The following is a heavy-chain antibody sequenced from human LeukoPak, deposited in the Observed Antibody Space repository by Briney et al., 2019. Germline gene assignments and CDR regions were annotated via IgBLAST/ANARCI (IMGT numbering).Heavy chain of an antibody. CDR3: AKCLGSGWYASSD. CDR1: GFNFSTYG. Sequence: GGSLRLSCVASGFNFSTYGMHWVRQAPGKGLEWVAIIWYDGSNKYYADSVTGRFTISRDNSKNTLYLQMNSLRAEDTAVYYCAKCLGSGWYASSDWGQGTLVTVSS. CDR2: IWYDGSNK. D-gene: IGHD6-13*01. J-gene: IGHJ4*02. V-gene: IGHV3-33*06.